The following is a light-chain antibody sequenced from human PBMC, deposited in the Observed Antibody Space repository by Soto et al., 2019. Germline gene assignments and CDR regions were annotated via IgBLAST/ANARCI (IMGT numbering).Light chain of an antibody. Sequence: QSALTQPASVSGSPGQSITISFTGTSSDVGGYNYVSWYQHHPGKDPKLMIYEVSNRPSGVSNRFSGSKSGNTASLTISGLQAEDEADYSCSSYTSSGTLVFGTGTKVTVL. CDR1: SSDVGGYNY. J-gene: IGLJ1*01. V-gene: IGLV2-14*01. CDR2: EVS. CDR3: SSYTSSGTLV.